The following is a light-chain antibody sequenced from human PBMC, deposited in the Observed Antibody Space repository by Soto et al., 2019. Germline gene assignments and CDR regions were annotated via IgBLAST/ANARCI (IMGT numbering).Light chain of an antibody. CDR1: QGIRNY. J-gene: IGKJ3*01. CDR2: AAS. Sequence: DIQMTQSPSAMSASVGDRVTITCRASQGIRNYLAWFPQKPGKVPTRLIYAASSLQSGVPSRFSGSGSGTEFTLTISSLQPEDVATYYCLQHNSYPFTFGPGTKVDIK. V-gene: IGKV1-17*03. CDR3: LQHNSYPFT.